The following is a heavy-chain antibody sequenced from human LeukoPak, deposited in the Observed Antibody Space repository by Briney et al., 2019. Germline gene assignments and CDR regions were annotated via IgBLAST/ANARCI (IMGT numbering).Heavy chain of an antibody. CDR1: GGSFSGYY. V-gene: IGHV4-34*01. Sequence: ETLSLTCAVYGGSFSGYYWSWIRQPPGKGLEWIGEINHRGSTNYNPSLKSRVTISVDTSKNQFSLKLSSVTAADTAVYYCARRLSGWYGGWFDPWGQGTLVTVSS. D-gene: IGHD6-19*01. J-gene: IGHJ5*02. CDR3: ARRLSGWYGGWFDP. CDR2: INHRGST.